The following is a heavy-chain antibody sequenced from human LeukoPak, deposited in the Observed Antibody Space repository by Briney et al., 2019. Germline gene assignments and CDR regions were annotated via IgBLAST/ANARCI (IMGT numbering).Heavy chain of an antibody. D-gene: IGHD6-6*01. CDR3: ARSSQDSSTSFEY. CDR2: IYHSGST. J-gene: IGHJ4*02. CDR1: GGSISPYY. Sequence: SETLSLTCTVSGGSISPYYWSWIRQPPGKRLEYIGYIYHSGSTNYNPSLKSRVTMSVDKSKNQCSLRLSPVTAADTAIYFCARSSQDSSTSFEYWGQGTLVTVSS. V-gene: IGHV4-59*01.